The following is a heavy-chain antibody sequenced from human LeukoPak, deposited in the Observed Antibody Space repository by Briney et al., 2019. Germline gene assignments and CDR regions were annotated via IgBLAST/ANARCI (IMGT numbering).Heavy chain of an antibody. D-gene: IGHD4-17*01. CDR1: GGSISSGGYY. J-gene: IGHJ5*02. V-gene: IGHV4-31*03. CDR2: IYYSGST. CDR3: ARGVPDYGPTWWFDA. Sequence: PSQTLSLTCTVSGGSISSGGYYWSWIRQHPGKGLEWIGYIYYSGSTYYNPSLKSRVTISVDTSKNQFSLKLSSVTAADTAVYYCARGVPDYGPTWWFDAWGQGTLVTVSS.